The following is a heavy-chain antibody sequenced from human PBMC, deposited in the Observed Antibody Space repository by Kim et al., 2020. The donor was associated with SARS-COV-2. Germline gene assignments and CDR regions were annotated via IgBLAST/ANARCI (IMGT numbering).Heavy chain of an antibody. Sequence: ASVKVSCKASGYTFTSYYMHWVRQAPGQGLEWMGIINPSGGSPSYAQKFQGRVTMTRDTSTSTVYMELSSLRSEDTAVYYCARDIRAKQREILWFGALSSSGWFDPWGQGALVTVSS. V-gene: IGHV1-46*01. CDR1: GYTFTSYY. CDR2: INPSGGSP. D-gene: IGHD3-10*01. CDR3: ARDIRAKQREILWFGALSSSGWFDP. J-gene: IGHJ5*02.